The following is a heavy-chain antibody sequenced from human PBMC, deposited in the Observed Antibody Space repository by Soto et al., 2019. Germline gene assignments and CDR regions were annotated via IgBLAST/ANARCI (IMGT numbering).Heavy chain of an antibody. D-gene: IGHD3-3*01. CDR3: AKLWSGYYQGSYFDY. Sequence: EVQLLESGGGLVQPGGSLRLSCAASGFTFISYAMSWVRQAPGKGLEWVSAISGSGGSTYYADSVKGRFTISRDNSKNTLYLQMNSLRAEDTAVYYCAKLWSGYYQGSYFDYWGQGTLVTVSS. V-gene: IGHV3-23*01. J-gene: IGHJ4*02. CDR1: GFTFISYA. CDR2: ISGSGGST.